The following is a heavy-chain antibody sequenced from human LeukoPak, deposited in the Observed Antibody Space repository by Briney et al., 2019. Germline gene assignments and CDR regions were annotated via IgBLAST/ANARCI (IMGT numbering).Heavy chain of an antibody. V-gene: IGHV3-30*18. CDR2: ISYDGSNK. Sequence: PVGSLRLSCAASGFTFSSYGMHWVRQAPGKGLEWVAVISYDGSNKYYADSVKGRFTISRDNSKNTLYLQMNSLRAEDTAVYYCAKGWLELTSGYFDYWGQGTLVTVSS. D-gene: IGHD1-7*01. CDR3: AKGWLELTSGYFDY. CDR1: GFTFSSYG. J-gene: IGHJ4*02.